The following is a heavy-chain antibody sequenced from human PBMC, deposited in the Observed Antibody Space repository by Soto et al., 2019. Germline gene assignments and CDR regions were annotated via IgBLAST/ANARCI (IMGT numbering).Heavy chain of an antibody. D-gene: IGHD3-3*01. CDR3: AREPPFPRHGILELRG. J-gene: IGHJ4*02. CDR2: ISSSGSTI. V-gene: IGHV3-11*01. Sequence: GGSLRLSCAASGFTFSDYYMSWIRQAPGKGLEWVSYISSSGSTIYYADSVKGRFTISRDNAKNSLYLQMNSLRAEDTAVYYCAREPPFPRHGILELRGWGQGTLVTVSS. CDR1: GFTFSDYY.